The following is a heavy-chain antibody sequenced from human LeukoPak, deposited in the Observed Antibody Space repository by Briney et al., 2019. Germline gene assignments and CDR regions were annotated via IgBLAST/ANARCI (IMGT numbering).Heavy chain of an antibody. J-gene: IGHJ6*03. D-gene: IGHD3-10*01. CDR2: INPNSGGT. Sequence: GASVKVSCKASGYTFTGYYMHWVRQAPGQGLEWMGWINPNSGGTNYAQKFQGRVTMTRDTSISTAYMELSRLRSDDTAVYYCARDLHYYGSGSYYNMDRFSRNYYYYMDVWGKGTTVTVSS. CDR1: GYTFTGYY. CDR3: ARDLHYYGSGSYYNMDRFSRNYYYYMDV. V-gene: IGHV1-2*02.